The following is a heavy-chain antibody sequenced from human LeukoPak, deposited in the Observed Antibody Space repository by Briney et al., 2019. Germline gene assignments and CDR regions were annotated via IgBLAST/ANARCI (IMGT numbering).Heavy chain of an antibody. Sequence: GGSLRLSCAASGFTFSNYWMSWVRQAPGKGLEWVANIKQDESERYYVDSVKGRFTISRDNAKNSLYLQMNSLRAEDTAVYYCARDYGGSSPFDYWGQGTLVTVSS. CDR1: GFTFSNYW. CDR2: IKQDESER. CDR3: ARDYGGSSPFDY. J-gene: IGHJ4*02. V-gene: IGHV3-7*01. D-gene: IGHD4-23*01.